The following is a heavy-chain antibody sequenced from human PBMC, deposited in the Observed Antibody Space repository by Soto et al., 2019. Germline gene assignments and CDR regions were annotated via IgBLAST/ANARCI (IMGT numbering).Heavy chain of an antibody. CDR2: ISSSSSYK. CDR1: GFTFSSYS. V-gene: IGHV3-21*01. CDR3: ARDPGEGRGDWLLSYYYYYYMDV. D-gene: IGHD3-9*01. Sequence: GGSLRLSCAASGFTFSSYSMNWVRQAPGKGLEWVSSISSSSSYKYYADSVKGRFTISRDNAKNSLYLQMNSLRAEDTAVYYCARDPGEGRGDWLLSYYYYYYMDVWGKGTTVTVSS. J-gene: IGHJ6*03.